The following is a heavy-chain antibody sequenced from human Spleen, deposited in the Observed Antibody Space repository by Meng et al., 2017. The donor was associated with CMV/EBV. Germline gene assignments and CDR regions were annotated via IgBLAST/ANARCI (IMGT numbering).Heavy chain of an antibody. CDR3: AVRSGGAGWFDP. CDR2: IIPILGIA. J-gene: IGHJ5*02. Sequence: SVKVSCKASGGTFSSYAISWVRQAPGQGLEWMGGIIPILGIANYAQKFQGRVTITADKSTSTAYMELSSLRSEDTAVYYCAVRSGGAGWFDPWGQGTLVTVSS. V-gene: IGHV1-69*10. CDR1: GGTFSSYA. D-gene: IGHD1-26*01.